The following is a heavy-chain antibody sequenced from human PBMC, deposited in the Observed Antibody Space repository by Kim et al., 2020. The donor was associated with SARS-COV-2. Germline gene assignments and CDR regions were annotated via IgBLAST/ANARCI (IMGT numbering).Heavy chain of an antibody. CDR2: DGGAI. CDR3: TTLTTTA. V-gene: IGHV3-15*01. Sequence: DGGAIEYAAPVKGRFTISRDDSKNTLYLQMNGLITEDTAVYYCTTLTTTAWGQGTLVTVSS. D-gene: IGHD1-1*01. J-gene: IGHJ5*02.